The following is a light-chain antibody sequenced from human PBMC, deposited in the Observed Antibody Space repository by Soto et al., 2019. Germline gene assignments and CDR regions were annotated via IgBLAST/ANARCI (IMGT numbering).Light chain of an antibody. V-gene: IGKV4-1*01. Sequence: DIVMTQSPDSLAVSLGERATINCKSSQSVLYSSNNKNYLAWYQQKPGQPPKLLIYWASTRESGVPERFSGSGSGTDFTLTIRGLQAEDVAVYYCQQYYSTPYTFGPGTKLEIK. CDR1: QSVLYSSNNKNY. J-gene: IGKJ2*01. CDR3: QQYYSTPYT. CDR2: WAS.